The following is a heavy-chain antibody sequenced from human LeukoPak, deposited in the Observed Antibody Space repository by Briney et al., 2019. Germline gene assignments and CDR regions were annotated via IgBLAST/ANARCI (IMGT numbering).Heavy chain of an antibody. CDR2: ISGSGDNT. Sequence: GGSLRLSCAASGFTFSNYAMSWVRQAPGKGLEWVSAISGSGDNTYYADSVKGRFTISRDNSKNTLYLQMNSLRAEDTAVYYCAKSGAKRGSIPHDAFDIWGQGTMVTVSS. J-gene: IGHJ3*02. CDR3: AKSGAKRGSIPHDAFDI. D-gene: IGHD1-26*01. CDR1: GFTFSNYA. V-gene: IGHV3-23*01.